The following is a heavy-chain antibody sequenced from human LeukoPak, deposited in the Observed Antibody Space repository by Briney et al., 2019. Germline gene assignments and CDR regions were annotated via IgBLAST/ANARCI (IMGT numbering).Heavy chain of an antibody. Sequence: SQTLSLTCAISGDIVSSNSAAWNWIRQSPSRGLEWLGRTYYRSKWYNDYAVSVKSRITINPDTSKDQFSLQLNSVTPEDTAVYYCAREDGYNWNDDWFDPWGQGTLVTVSS. CDR1: GDIVSSNSAA. J-gene: IGHJ5*02. CDR3: AREDGYNWNDDWFDP. CDR2: TYYRSKWYN. V-gene: IGHV6-1*01. D-gene: IGHD1-1*01.